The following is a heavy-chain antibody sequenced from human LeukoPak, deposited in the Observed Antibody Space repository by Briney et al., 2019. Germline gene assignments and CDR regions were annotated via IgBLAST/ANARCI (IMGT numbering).Heavy chain of an antibody. CDR1: GFTFSSYS. Sequence: GGSLRLSCAASGFTFSSYSMNWVRQAPGKGLEWVSSISSSSSYIYYADSVKGRFTISRDNAKNSLCLQMNSLRAEDTAVYYCARAPPARVPYYYYYMDVRGKGTTVTVSS. J-gene: IGHJ6*03. V-gene: IGHV3-21*01. CDR2: ISSSSSYI. D-gene: IGHD2-2*01. CDR3: ARAPPARVPYYYYYMDV.